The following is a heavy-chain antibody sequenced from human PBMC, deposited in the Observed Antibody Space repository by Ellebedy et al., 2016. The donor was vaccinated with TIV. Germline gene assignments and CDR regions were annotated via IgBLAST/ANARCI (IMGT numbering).Heavy chain of an antibody. V-gene: IGHV1-24*01. CDR1: GYTLTELS. CDR3: ATTGYYDSSGYHPMADY. J-gene: IGHJ4*02. Sequence: AASVKVSCKVSGYTLTELSMHWVRQAPGKGLEWMGGFDPEDGETIYAQKFQGRVTMTEDTSTDTAYMELSSLRSEDTAVYYCATTGYYDSSGYHPMADYWGQGTLVTVSS. D-gene: IGHD3-22*01. CDR2: FDPEDGET.